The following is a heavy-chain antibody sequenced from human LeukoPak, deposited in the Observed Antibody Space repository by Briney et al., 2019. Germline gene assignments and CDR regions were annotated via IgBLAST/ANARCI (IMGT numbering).Heavy chain of an antibody. CDR3: ARTTAPVFYYCYYMDV. CDR1: GGSISSYY. D-gene: IGHD4-11*01. CDR2: IYYSGST. V-gene: IGHV4-59*01. Sequence: SETLSLTCTVSGGSISSYYWSWIRQPPGKGLEWIGYIYYSGSTNYNPSLKSRVTISVDTSKNQFSLKLSSVTAADTAVYYCARTTAPVFYYCYYMDVWGKGTTVTVSS. J-gene: IGHJ6*03.